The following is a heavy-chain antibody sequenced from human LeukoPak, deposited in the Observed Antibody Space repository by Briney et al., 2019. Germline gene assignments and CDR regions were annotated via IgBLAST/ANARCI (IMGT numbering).Heavy chain of an antibody. D-gene: IGHD5-18*01. CDR1: GFTFSSYG. V-gene: IGHV3-30*03. Sequence: GGSLRLSCAASGFTFSSYGMHWVRQAPGKGLEWVAVISYDGSNKYYADSVKGRFTISRDNSKNTLYLQMNSLRAEDTAVYYCARHEDTAMVPPDYWGQGTLVTVSS. CDR2: ISYDGSNK. J-gene: IGHJ4*02. CDR3: ARHEDTAMVPPDY.